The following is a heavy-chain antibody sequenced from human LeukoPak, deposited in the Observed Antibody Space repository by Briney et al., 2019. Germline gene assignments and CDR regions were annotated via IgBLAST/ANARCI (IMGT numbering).Heavy chain of an antibody. CDR3: VQSGSPEMATNAFDY. Sequence: GGSLRLSCSASGFTFSNYAMHWVRQAPGQGLEYVSAISSNGGSTYYADSVKGRFTISRDNSKNTLYLQMSSLRAEDTAAYYCVQSGSPEMATNAFDYWGQGTLVTVSS. CDR2: ISSNGGST. V-gene: IGHV3-64D*06. CDR1: GFTFSNYA. D-gene: IGHD5-24*01. J-gene: IGHJ4*02.